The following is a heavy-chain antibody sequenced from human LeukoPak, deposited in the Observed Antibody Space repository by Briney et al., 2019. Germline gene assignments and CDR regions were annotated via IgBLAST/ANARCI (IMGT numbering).Heavy chain of an antibody. CDR1: GFTFSSYS. D-gene: IGHD4-17*01. V-gene: IGHV3-48*04. Sequence: GGSLRLSCAASGFTFSSYSMNWVRQAPGKGLEWVSYISSSSSTIYYADSVKGRFTISRDNAKNSLYLQMNSLRAEDTAVYYCARSGHKYGATDAFDIWGQGTMVTVSS. CDR3: ARSGHKYGATDAFDI. J-gene: IGHJ3*02. CDR2: ISSSSSTI.